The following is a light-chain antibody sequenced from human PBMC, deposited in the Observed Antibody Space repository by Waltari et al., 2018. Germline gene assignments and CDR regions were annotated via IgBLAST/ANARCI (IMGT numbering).Light chain of an antibody. V-gene: IGKV1-39*01. Sequence: DIQMTQSPPSLSASVRDRVTITCRASQSISNYLNWYQEKPGKAPKLLIYATSSLQSGVPSMFSGSGSGTDFTLTISSLQPEDFAIYYCQQSYSIPFTFGPGTKVDI. CDR3: QQSYSIPFT. CDR1: QSISNY. CDR2: ATS. J-gene: IGKJ3*01.